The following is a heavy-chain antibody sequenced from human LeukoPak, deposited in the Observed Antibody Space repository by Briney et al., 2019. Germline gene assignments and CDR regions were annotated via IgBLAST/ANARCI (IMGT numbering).Heavy chain of an antibody. CDR1: GGSISSYY. CDR2: IYYSGST. D-gene: IGHD2-2*01. Sequence: PSETLSLTCTVSGGSISSYYWSWLRQPPGKGLAWIGYIYYSGSTNYNPPLNSRVTISVDTSKNQFSLKLSSVTAADTAVYYCARGPAANSYYFDYGGQGTLVTVSS. V-gene: IGHV4-59*01. J-gene: IGHJ4*02. CDR3: ARGPAANSYYFDY.